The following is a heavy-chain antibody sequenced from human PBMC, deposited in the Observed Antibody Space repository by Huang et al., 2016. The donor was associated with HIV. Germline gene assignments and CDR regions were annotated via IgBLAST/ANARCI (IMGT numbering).Heavy chain of an antibody. Sequence: EVQLVESGGGLVQPGGSRRLPCAASGSTFRGYWMGWVRQAQGKGLEWVVNRKQDGSEKYYVDSVKGRFTISRDNVKNALYLQMYSLRVEDTAIYYCARGGAPYYDFWSGGHHYGMDVWGQGTTVTVSS. J-gene: IGHJ6*02. CDR2: RKQDGSEK. V-gene: IGHV3-7*04. CDR1: GSTFRGYW. CDR3: ARGGAPYYDFWSGGHHYGMDV. D-gene: IGHD3-3*01.